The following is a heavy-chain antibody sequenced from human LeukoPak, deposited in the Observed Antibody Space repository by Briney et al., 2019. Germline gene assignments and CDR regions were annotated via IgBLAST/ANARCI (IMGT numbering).Heavy chain of an antibody. CDR2: IYSGGST. V-gene: IGHV3-66*01. CDR3: ARLLYYYDSSGYFPTDY. D-gene: IGHD3-22*01. J-gene: IGHJ4*02. Sequence: GGSLRLTCAASGFTFSSYAMSWVRQAPGKGLDGVSVIYSGGSTYYADSVKGRFTISRDNSKNTLYLQMNSLRAEDTAVYYCARLLYYYDSSGYFPTDYWGQGTLVTVSS. CDR1: GFTFSSYA.